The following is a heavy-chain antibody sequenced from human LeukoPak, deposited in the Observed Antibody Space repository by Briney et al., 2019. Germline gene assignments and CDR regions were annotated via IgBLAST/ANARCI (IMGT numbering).Heavy chain of an antibody. J-gene: IGHJ3*02. CDR1: GGSISSGDYY. Sequence: SETLSLTCTVSGGSISSGDYYWSWIRQPPGKGLEWIGYIYYSGSTYYNPSLKSRVTISVDTSKNQFSLKLSSVTAADTAVYYCASKQWSDAFDIWGQGTMVTVSS. CDR3: ASKQWSDAFDI. CDR2: IYYSGST. D-gene: IGHD2-15*01. V-gene: IGHV4-30-4*08.